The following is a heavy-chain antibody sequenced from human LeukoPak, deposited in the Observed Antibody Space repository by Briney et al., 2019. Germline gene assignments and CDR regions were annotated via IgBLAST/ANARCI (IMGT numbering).Heavy chain of an antibody. CDR2: MNPNSGNT. CDR3: ARAGRKYAFDY. V-gene: IGHV1-8*01. J-gene: IGHJ4*02. Sequence: ASVTVSCKASGYSFTSHDINWVRQAPGQGLEWMGWMNPNSGNTGYAQKFQGRVTMTTDTSMKTAYIELSSLRSEDTAVYYCARAGRKYAFDYWGQGTLVTVSS. CDR1: GYSFTSHD.